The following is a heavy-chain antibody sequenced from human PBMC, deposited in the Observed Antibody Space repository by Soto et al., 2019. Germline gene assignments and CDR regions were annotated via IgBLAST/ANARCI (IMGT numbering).Heavy chain of an antibody. CDR2: ISGSGGST. Sequence: HPGGSLRCSCAASAFSFSSNAMSWMRPAPGKGRNWVSAISGSGGSTYYADSVKGRFTISRDNSKNTLYLQMNSLRAEDTAVYYCAKDRRPMIVVVITVRGMDVWGQGTTVTVSS. CDR1: AFSFSSNA. J-gene: IGHJ6*02. V-gene: IGHV3-23*01. CDR3: AKDRRPMIVVVITVRGMDV. D-gene: IGHD3-22*01.